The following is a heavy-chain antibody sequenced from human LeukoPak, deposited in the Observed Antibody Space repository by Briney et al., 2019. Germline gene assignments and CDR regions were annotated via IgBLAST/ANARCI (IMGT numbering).Heavy chain of an antibody. CDR3: ARAPYYYDSSGSYFDY. CDR1: GFTFSSYS. CDR2: ISSSSSYI. V-gene: IGHV3-21*01. Sequence: GGSLRLSCAASGFTFSSYSMNWVRQAPGKGLEWVSSISSSSSYIYYADSVKGRLTISRDNAKNSLYLQMNSLRAEDTAVYYCARAPYYYDSSGSYFDYWGQGTLVAVSS. J-gene: IGHJ4*02. D-gene: IGHD3-22*01.